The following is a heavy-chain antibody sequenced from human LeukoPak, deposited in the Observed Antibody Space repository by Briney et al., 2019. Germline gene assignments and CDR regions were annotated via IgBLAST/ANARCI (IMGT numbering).Heavy chain of an antibody. D-gene: IGHD6-13*01. CDR3: ARDRAAAGTGGDDAFDI. CDR2: IKQHGSEQ. CDR1: GFTFGSYW. Sequence: PGGSLRLSCAASGFTFGSYWMTWVRQAPGRGLEWVANIKQHGSEQYYVDSVKGRFTISRDNAKNSLYLQMNSLRAEDTAVYYCARDRAAAGTGGDDAFDIWGQGTMVTVSS. J-gene: IGHJ3*02. V-gene: IGHV3-7*01.